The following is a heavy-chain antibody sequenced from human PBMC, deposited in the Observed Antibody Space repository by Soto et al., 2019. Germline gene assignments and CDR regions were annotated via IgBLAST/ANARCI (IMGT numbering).Heavy chain of an antibody. D-gene: IGHD3-9*01. Sequence: GGSLRLSCAASGFTFSTCWMMWVRQAPGKGLEWVANINQDGSERYYVDSVKGRFTISRDNSKNTLYLQMNSLRAEDTAVYYCAIDPLRYFDWSGLYGMDVWGQGTTVTVSS. CDR1: GFTFSTCW. CDR3: AIDPLRYFDWSGLYGMDV. V-gene: IGHV3-7*03. J-gene: IGHJ6*02. CDR2: INQDGSER.